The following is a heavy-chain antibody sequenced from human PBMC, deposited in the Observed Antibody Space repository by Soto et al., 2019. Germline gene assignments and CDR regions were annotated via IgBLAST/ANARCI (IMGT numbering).Heavy chain of an antibody. CDR1: GFTVSSNY. CDR3: ARGLYDSREVDY. D-gene: IGHD3-22*01. CDR2: IYSGGST. V-gene: IGHV3-66*01. Sequence: EVQLVESGGGLVQPGGSLRLSCAASGFTVSSNYMSWVRQAPGKGLEWVSVIYSGGSTYYADSVKGRFPISRDNSKTTLYLHMNSRGVEDAAVYYCARGLYDSREVDYWGQGTLVTGSS. J-gene: IGHJ4*02.